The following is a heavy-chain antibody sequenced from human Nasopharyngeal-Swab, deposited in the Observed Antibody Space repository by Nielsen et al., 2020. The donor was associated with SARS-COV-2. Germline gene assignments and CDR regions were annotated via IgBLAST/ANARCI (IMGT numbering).Heavy chain of an antibody. CDR2: VSYDGTNT. V-gene: IGHV3-30-3*02. J-gene: IGHJ4*02. CDR1: GFNFTSYA. D-gene: IGHD3-16*01. Sequence: GASLKISCSASGFNFTSYAIHCVRQPPGKGLEWVAVVSYDGTNTFYADSVKGRFAISRDNSKGTVSLQMNSLRSEDTAVYYCAKDRGGRSLDSWGQGTLVTVSS. CDR3: AKDRGGRSLDS.